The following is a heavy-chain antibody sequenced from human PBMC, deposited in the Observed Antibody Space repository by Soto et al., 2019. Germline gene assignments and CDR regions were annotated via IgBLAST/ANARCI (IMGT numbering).Heavy chain of an antibody. Sequence: QVQLVQSGAEVKKPGSSVKVSCKASGGTFSSYAISWVRQAPGQGLEWMGGIIPICGTANYAQKFQGRVTITADESTSTAYMELSSLRSEDTAVYYCARGPEYSSSSVVDYYYCYGMDVWGQGTTVTVSS. CDR1: GGTFSSYA. CDR3: ARGPEYSSSSVVDYYYCYGMDV. V-gene: IGHV1-69*01. D-gene: IGHD6-6*01. J-gene: IGHJ6*02. CDR2: IIPICGTA.